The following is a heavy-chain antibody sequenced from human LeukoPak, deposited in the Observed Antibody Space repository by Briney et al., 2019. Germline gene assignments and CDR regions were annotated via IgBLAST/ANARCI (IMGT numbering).Heavy chain of an antibody. D-gene: IGHD2-21*01. Sequence: GASVKVSFKASGYTFTSYGITWVRQAPGQGPEWMGWISAYNGNTNYAQKLQGRVTMTTDTSTSTAYMELRSLRSDDTAVYYCARFAKTYSGFDYWGQGTLVTVSS. CDR2: ISAYNGNT. V-gene: IGHV1-18*01. CDR1: GYTFTSYG. CDR3: ARFAKTYSGFDY. J-gene: IGHJ4*02.